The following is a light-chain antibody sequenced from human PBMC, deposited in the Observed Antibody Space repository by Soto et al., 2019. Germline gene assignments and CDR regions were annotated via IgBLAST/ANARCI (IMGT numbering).Light chain of an antibody. V-gene: IGKV3-15*01. CDR2: GAS. CDR3: QQYNNWPWT. CDR1: QSVRSS. Sequence: EIVLTQSPGTLSLSPGERATLSCRASQSVRSSSLALYQHKPGQAPRLLIYGASTRATGIPARFSGSGSGTEFTLTISSLQSEDFAVYYCQQYNNWPWTFGQGTKVDIK. J-gene: IGKJ1*01.